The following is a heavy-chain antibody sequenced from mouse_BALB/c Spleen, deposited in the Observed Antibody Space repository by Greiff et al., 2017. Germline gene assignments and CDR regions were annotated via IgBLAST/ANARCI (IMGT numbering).Heavy chain of an antibody. CDR1: GYTFTSYW. CDR3: ARYGYDGFYAMDD. CDR2: INPSTGYT. D-gene: IGHD2-14*01. J-gene: IGHJ4*01. Sequence: QVHVKQSGAELAKPGASVKMSCKASGYTFTSYWMHWVKQRPGQGLEWIGYINPSTGYTEYNQKFKDKATLTADNSSSTAYMQLSSLTSEDSAVYYCARYGYDGFYAMDDWGQGTSVTVSS. V-gene: IGHV1-7*01.